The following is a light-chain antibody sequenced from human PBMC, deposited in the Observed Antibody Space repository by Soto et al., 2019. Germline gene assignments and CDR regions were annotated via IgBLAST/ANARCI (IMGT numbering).Light chain of an antibody. V-gene: IGKV3-15*01. Sequence: EIVMTQSPATLSVSPGERATLSCRASQSVSSNLAWYQQKPGQAPRLLIYGASTRATGIPARFSGSGSGTEFTLNISSLQSEDFAVYYCQQYNNWATFGQGTKLEIK. J-gene: IGKJ2*01. CDR2: GAS. CDR1: QSVSSN. CDR3: QQYNNWAT.